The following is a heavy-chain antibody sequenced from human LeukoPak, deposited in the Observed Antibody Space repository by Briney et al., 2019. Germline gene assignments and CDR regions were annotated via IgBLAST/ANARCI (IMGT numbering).Heavy chain of an antibody. CDR3: ARDREPIAVAGTFDY. D-gene: IGHD6-19*01. CDR1: GFTFSSYS. CDR2: ISSSSSYI. V-gene: IGHV3-21*01. Sequence: PGGSLRLSCAASGFTFSSYSMNWVRQAPGKGLEWVSSISSSSSYIYYADSVKSRFTISRDNAKNSLYLQMNSLRAEDTAVYYCARDREPIAVAGTFDYWGQGTLVTVSS. J-gene: IGHJ4*02.